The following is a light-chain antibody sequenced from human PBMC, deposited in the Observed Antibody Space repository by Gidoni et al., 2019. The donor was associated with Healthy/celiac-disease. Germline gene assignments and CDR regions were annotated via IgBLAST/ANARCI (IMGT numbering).Light chain of an antibody. CDR3: QQSYSTSPLT. CDR1: QSLSSY. J-gene: IGKJ4*01. CDR2: AAS. Sequence: IQMTQSPSSLSASVGDRVTITCRASQSLSSYLNWYQQKPGKAPKLLIYAASSLQSGVPSRFSGSGSGSDFTLTISSLQPEDFATYYCQQSYSTSPLTFXGXTKVEIK. V-gene: IGKV1-39*01.